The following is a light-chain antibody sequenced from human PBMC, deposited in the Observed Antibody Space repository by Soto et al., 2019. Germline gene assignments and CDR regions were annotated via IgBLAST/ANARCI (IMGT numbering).Light chain of an antibody. CDR2: EVS. CDR3: CSYADTYTVL. Sequence: QSALTQPRSVSGSPGQSVTISCTGTSSDVGGYNYVSWYQQHPGKAPKLMIYEVSKRPSGAPDRFSGSKSGNTASLTISGLQTEDEADYYCCSYADTYTVLFGGGTKLTVL. J-gene: IGLJ2*01. CDR1: SSDVGGYNY. V-gene: IGLV2-11*01.